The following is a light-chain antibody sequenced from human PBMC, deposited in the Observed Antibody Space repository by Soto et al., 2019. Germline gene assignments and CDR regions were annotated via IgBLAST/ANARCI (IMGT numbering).Light chain of an antibody. CDR3: CSYAGSYTFV. CDR2: DVS. J-gene: IGLJ1*01. V-gene: IGLV2-11*01. Sequence: QSALTQPRSVSGSPGQSVTISCTGTSGDVGGYNYVSWYQQHPGKAPKLMIYDVSKRPSGVPDRFSGSKSGNTASLTISGLQAEDEADYYCCSYAGSYTFVFGTGTKVTDL. CDR1: SGDVGGYNY.